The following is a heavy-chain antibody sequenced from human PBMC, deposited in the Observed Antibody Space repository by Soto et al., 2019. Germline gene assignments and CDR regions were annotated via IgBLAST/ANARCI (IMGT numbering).Heavy chain of an antibody. V-gene: IGHV4-34*01. CDR1: GGSFSGYY. Sequence: QGQLQQGGAGLLKPSETLSLTCAVYGGSFSGYYWSWIRQPPGKGLEWIGEINHSGSTNYNPSLSSRVTISVDTANNQFSLKLSSVTAADTAVYYCARVTGFGTSDYSGQGTLYTVSS. CDR3: ARVTGFGTSDY. J-gene: IGHJ4*02. D-gene: IGHD3-3*01. CDR2: INHSGST.